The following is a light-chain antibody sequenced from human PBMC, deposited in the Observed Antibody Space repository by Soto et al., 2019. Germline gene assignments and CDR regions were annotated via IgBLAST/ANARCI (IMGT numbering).Light chain of an antibody. CDR2: ETS. CDR3: QQYGSSPPVT. CDR1: QSVGSD. V-gene: IGKV3-20*01. J-gene: IGKJ3*01. Sequence: EIVMTQSPATLSVSPGERATLSCRASQSVGSDLAWYQQKPGQPPRVLIYETSSRATGIPDRFSGSGSGTDFTLTISSLEPEDFAVYYCQQYGSSPPVTFGPGTKVDIK.